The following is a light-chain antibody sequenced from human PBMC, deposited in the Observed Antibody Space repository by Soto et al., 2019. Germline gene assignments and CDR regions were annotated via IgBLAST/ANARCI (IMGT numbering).Light chain of an antibody. J-gene: IGKJ3*01. Sequence: ETVMTQSPVTLSLSPGEGATLSCRASQSVGSNLAWYQQKPGQAPRLVISGASTRATGIPARFSGSGSGTEFTLTISSLQSEDFAVYYCQQHNNWPRTFGPGTKVDIK. CDR2: GAS. V-gene: IGKV3-15*01. CDR3: QQHNNWPRT. CDR1: QSVGSN.